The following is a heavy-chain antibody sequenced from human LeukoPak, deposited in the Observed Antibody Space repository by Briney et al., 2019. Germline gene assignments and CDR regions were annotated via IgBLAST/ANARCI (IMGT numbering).Heavy chain of an antibody. D-gene: IGHD3-3*01. J-gene: IGHJ6*02. Sequence: GRSLRLSCAASGFTFSSYAMHWVRQAPGKGLEWVAVISYDGSNKYYADSVKGRFTISRDNSKNTLYLQMNSLRAEDTAVYYCARAPPYDFWSGVYYYYYYGMDVWGQGTTVTVSS. CDR3: ARAPPYDFWSGVYYYYYYGMDV. V-gene: IGHV3-30-3*01. CDR1: GFTFSSYA. CDR2: ISYDGSNK.